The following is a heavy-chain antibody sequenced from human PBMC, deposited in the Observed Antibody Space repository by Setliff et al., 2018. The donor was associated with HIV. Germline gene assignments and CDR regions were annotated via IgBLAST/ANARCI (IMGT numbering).Heavy chain of an antibody. D-gene: IGHD5-18*01. CDR3: ARHAALIKRHYYYYLDV. CDR2: TANT. V-gene: IGHV4-39*01. CDR1: GDSISTDNYH. J-gene: IGHJ6*03. Sequence: SETLSLTCTVSGDSISTDNYHWGWIRQPPGKGLEWIGHTANTGYNPSLKSRVTVSVDTSKNQLSLRLSSVTAADTAVYYCARHAALIKRHYYYYLDVWGKGTTVTVSS.